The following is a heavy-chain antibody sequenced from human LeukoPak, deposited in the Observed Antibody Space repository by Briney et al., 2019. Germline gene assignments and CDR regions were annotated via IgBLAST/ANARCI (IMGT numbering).Heavy chain of an antibody. J-gene: IGHJ4*02. CDR3: ASASLSHDFDY. CDR1: SGSISSYY. D-gene: IGHD3-16*01. Sequence: SETLSLTCTVSSGSISSYYWSWIRQPPGKGLEWIGYIYYSGSTYYNPSLRSRVTISVDTSKNQFSLKLSSVTAADTAVYYCASASLSHDFDYWGQGTLVTVSS. CDR2: IYYSGST. V-gene: IGHV4-59*12.